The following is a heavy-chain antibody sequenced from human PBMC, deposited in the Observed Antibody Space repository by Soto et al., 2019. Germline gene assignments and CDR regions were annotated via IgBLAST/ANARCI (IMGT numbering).Heavy chain of an antibody. CDR1: GFTFSKYG. Sequence: QGQLVESGGGVVQPGRSLRLSCEASGFTFSKYGMQWVRQAPGKGLEWVADISYDGYLKYYVDSVKGRFTVARDNSKNTLFLEMNSLRVEDTAVYFCAKDFKVSGSHYGTLNYYHGMDVWGQRTTVTVSS. CDR2: ISYDGYLK. CDR3: AKDFKVSGSHYGTLNYYHGMDV. V-gene: IGHV3-30*18. J-gene: IGHJ6*02. D-gene: IGHD3-10*01.